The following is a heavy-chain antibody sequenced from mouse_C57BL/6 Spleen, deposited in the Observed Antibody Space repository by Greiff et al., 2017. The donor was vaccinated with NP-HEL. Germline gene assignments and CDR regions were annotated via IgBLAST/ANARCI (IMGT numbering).Heavy chain of an antibody. J-gene: IGHJ2*01. CDR1: GYAFSSSW. CDR2: IYPGDGDT. Sequence: VQLQESGPELVKPGASVKISCKASGYAFSSSWMNWVKQRPGKGLEWIGRIYPGDGDTNYNGKFKGKATLTAEKSSSTAYMQLSSLTSEDSAVYFCARGTITTVVGFDYWGQGTTLTVSS. V-gene: IGHV1-82*01. CDR3: ARGTITTVVGFDY. D-gene: IGHD1-1*01.